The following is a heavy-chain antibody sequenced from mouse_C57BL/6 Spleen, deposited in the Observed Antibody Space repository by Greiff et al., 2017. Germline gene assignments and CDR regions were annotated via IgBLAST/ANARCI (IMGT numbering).Heavy chain of an antibody. CDR1: GYSITSGYY. CDR2: ISYDGSN. J-gene: IGHJ3*01. Sequence: EVQRVESGPGLVKPSQSLSLTCSVTGYSITSGYYWNWIRQFPGNKLEWMGYISYDGSNNYNPSLKNRISITRDTSKNQFFLKLNSVTTEDTATYYCARSPYDGAYWGQGTLVTVSA. CDR3: ARSPYDGAY. V-gene: IGHV3-6*01. D-gene: IGHD2-12*01.